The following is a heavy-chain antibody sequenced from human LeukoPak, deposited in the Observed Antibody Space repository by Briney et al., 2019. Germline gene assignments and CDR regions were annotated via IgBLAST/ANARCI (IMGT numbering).Heavy chain of an antibody. D-gene: IGHD6-13*01. V-gene: IGHV3-74*01. CDR3: TKVRSVSSSWALRVFDY. CDR2: ISSDGTTT. CDR1: GLIFSNYW. Sequence: GGSLRLSCAASGLIFSNYWMHWVRQVPGKGLVWVSRISSDGTTTTYADSVKGRFTISRDNAKNTLYLQMNSLRAEDTAVYYCTKVRSVSSSWALRVFDYWGQGALVTVSS. J-gene: IGHJ4*02.